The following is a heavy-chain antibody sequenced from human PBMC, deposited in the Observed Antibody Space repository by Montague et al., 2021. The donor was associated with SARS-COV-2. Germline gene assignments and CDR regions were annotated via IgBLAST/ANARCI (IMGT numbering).Heavy chain of an antibody. Sequence: SETLSLTCTFSGGTISSSSYYCAWIRQPPGKGLEWVGSVYSRGSTYYNPSLKSQVTISVDTSKNQFSLKLTSVTAADTAVYYCARHIVTMVRGGHIPMEGRFDPWGQGTLVTVSS. CDR1: GGTISSSSYY. D-gene: IGHD3-10*01. CDR2: VYSRGST. CDR3: ARHIVTMVRGGHIPMEGRFDP. V-gene: IGHV4-39*01. J-gene: IGHJ5*02.